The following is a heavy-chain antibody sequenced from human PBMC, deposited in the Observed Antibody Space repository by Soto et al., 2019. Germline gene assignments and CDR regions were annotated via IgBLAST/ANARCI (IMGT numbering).Heavy chain of an antibody. CDR3: ATLVGTAMVKIDY. CDR2: IIPIFGTA. D-gene: IGHD5-18*01. J-gene: IGHJ4*02. CDR1: GGTFSSYA. Sequence: QVKLGQAGAEVNKPGSSVKVSCKASGGTFSSYAISWLRQAPGQGLEWMGGIIPIFGTANYAEKFQGRVTITADKSTSTAHMELSSLRSEDTAVYYGATLVGTAMVKIDYWGQGPLVTVSS. V-gene: IGHV1-69*06.